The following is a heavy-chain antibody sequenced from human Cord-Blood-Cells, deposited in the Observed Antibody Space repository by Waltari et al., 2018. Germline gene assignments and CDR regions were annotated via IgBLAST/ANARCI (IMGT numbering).Heavy chain of an antibody. V-gene: IGHV1-69*01. CDR2: MIPIFVTA. CDR1: GGTFSSYA. CDR3: ARAPYCSSTSCYYFDY. J-gene: IGHJ4*02. Sequence: QVQLVQSGAEVKKPGSSVKVSCKASGGTFSSYAISWVGQAPGQGLEWWGGMIPIFVTANYAQKFQGRVTITADESAGTAYMELSMLRSEDTAVYYCARAPYCSSTSCYYFDYWGQGTLVTVSS. D-gene: IGHD2-2*01.